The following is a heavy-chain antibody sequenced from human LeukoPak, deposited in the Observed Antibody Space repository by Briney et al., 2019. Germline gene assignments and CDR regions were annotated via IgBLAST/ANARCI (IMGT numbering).Heavy chain of an antibody. CDR3: AAAVYSSKYFQH. D-gene: IGHD6-13*01. CDR2: IYHSGST. Sequence: SETLSLTCAVSGGSISSGGYSWSWIRQPPGKGLEWIGYIYHSGSTYYNPSLKSRVTISVDRSKNQFSLKLSSVTAADTAVYYCAAAVYSSKYFQHWGQGTLVTVSS. J-gene: IGHJ1*01. CDR1: GGSISSGGYS. V-gene: IGHV4-30-2*01.